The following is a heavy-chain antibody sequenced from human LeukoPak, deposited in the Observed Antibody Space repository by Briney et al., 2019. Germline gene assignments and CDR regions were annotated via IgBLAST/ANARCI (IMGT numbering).Heavy chain of an antibody. J-gene: IGHJ4*02. CDR2: IYYSGST. CDR3: ARHRGSSSLFDY. V-gene: IGHV4-39*01. D-gene: IGHD6-6*01. CDR1: GGSISSNDYY. Sequence: SETLSLTCTVSGGSISSNDYYWDWIRQPPGMGLEYTGSIYYSGSTYYNPSLKSRVTISVDTSKNQFSLKLSSVTAADTAVYYCARHRGSSSLFDYWGQGTLVTVSS.